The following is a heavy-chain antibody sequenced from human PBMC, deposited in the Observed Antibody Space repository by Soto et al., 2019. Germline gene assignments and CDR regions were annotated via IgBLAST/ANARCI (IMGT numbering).Heavy chain of an antibody. V-gene: IGHV4-31*03. J-gene: IGHJ6*02. D-gene: IGHD3-3*01. CDR3: ARDFWSGSRYYYGMDV. Sequence: PSETLSLTCTVSGGSISSGGYYWSWIRQHPGKGLEWIGYIYYSGSTYYNPSLKSRVTISVDTSKNQFSLKLSSVTAADTAVYYCARDFWSGSRYYYGMDVWGQGTTVTVSS. CDR2: IYYSGST. CDR1: GGSISSGGYY.